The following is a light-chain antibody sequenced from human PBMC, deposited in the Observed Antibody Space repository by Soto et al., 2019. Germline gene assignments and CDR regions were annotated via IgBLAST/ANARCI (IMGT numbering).Light chain of an antibody. CDR2: LGS. Sequence: DIVMTQSPLSLPVTPGEPASISCRSSQSLLNSNGYYYLDWYLQKPGQSPQLLIYLGSNRASGVPDRFSGSGSGTDFTLQISRVEAEDVGVYYCMQCLELVAGYTFGQGSTLEIK. CDR1: QSLLNSNGYYY. J-gene: IGKJ2*01. V-gene: IGKV2-28*01. CDR3: MQCLELVAGYT.